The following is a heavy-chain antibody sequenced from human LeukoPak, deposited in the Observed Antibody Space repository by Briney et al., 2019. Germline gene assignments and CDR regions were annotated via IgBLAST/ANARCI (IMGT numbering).Heavy chain of an antibody. V-gene: IGHV3-23*01. D-gene: IGHD7-27*01. CDR3: AKDGGLWVSAHWGDS. CDR1: GFTFSSSA. J-gene: IGHJ4*02. Sequence: GGSLRLSCAAPGFTFSSSAMSWVRQAPGKGLEWVSAISNNGGYTYYADSVKGRFTVSRDNSKNTLFLQMNSLRAEDTAVYYCAKDGGLWVSAHWGDSWGRGTLVTVSS. CDR2: ISNNGGYT.